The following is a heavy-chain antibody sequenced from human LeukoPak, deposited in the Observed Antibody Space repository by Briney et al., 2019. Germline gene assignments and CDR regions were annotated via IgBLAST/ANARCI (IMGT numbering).Heavy chain of an antibody. CDR2: ISGSGGST. CDR1: GFTFSSYA. V-gene: IGHV3-23*01. D-gene: IGHD3-22*01. CDR3: AKAPGTMIVVVITT. Sequence: PGASLRLSCAASGFTFSSYAMSWVRQAPGKGLEWVSAISGSGGSTYYADSVKGRFTISRDNSKNTLYLQMNSLRAEDAAVYYCAKAPGTMIVVVITTWGQGTLVTVSS. J-gene: IGHJ4*02.